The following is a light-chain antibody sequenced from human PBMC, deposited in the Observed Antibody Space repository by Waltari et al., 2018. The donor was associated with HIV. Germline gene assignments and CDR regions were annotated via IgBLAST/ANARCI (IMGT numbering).Light chain of an antibody. V-gene: IGLV2-14*01. Sequence: QSALTQPASVSGSPGQSITISCTGTISDVGAYNYVSWYRQHPGKAPKLMIYDVSKRPSGVSNRFSGSKSGNTASLTISGLQAEDEADYYCNSFTSSSTLVFGGGTKLTVL. CDR1: ISDVGAYNY. CDR2: DVS. J-gene: IGLJ2*01. CDR3: NSFTSSSTLV.